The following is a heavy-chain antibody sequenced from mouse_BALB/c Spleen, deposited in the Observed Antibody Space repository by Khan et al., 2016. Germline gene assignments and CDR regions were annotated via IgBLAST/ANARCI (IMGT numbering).Heavy chain of an antibody. J-gene: IGHJ3*01. V-gene: IGHV1-20*02. CDR1: GYLFTDYF. Sequence: EVQLQESGPELVKPGASVKISCKAAGYLFTDYFMNWVMQSHGKSLEWIGRINPYNGDTFYNQKFKGKATLTVDKSSNTAHMELRSLASEDSAVYYCRRGGYKYEFAYWGQGTLVTVSA. D-gene: IGHD2-14*01. CDR2: INPYNGDT. CDR3: RRGGYKYEFAY.